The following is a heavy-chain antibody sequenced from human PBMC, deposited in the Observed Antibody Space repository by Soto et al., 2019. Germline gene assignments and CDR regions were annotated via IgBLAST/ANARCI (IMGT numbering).Heavy chain of an antibody. Sequence: QVQLQESGPGLVKPSQTLSLTCTVSGGSINSGGFYWSWIRQHPAKALEWIGYIFYTGSTSYNPSLESRVTMSQDTSKNQCSLKVTSVTAADTAVYYCARGRGSGDFFDYWGQGTLVTVSS. V-gene: IGHV4-31*03. CDR2: IFYTGST. CDR3: ARGRGSGDFFDY. D-gene: IGHD3-10*01. CDR1: GGSINSGGFY. J-gene: IGHJ4*02.